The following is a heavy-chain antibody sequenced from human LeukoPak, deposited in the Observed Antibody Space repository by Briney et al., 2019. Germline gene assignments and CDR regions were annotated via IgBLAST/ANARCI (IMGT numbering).Heavy chain of an antibody. CDR1: GYTFTSYS. J-gene: IGHJ3*02. CDR2: ISAYNGNT. CDR3: ARGMSGYTEDPFDI. Sequence: ASVKVSCKASGYTFTSYSINWVRQATGQGLEWMAWISAYNGNTNYAQKFQGRVTLSRDTSTSTAYMELRSLRSDDTAVYFCARGMSGYTEDPFDIWGQGTVVTVSS. V-gene: IGHV1-18*01. D-gene: IGHD2-2*02.